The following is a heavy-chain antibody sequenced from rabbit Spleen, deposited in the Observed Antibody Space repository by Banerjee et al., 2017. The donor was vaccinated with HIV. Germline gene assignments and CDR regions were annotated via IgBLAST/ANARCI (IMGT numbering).Heavy chain of an antibody. CDR1: GFDFSSYG. Sequence: QERLVASGGGLIQPGGSLQISCKASGFDFSSYGVSWVRQAPGKGLEWIGCIDLVFSSTYYASGGNGRFTISTHNVQITLSLQLTSLTAAYSSAYFSARGRGAGDFTLWGPGTLVTVS. V-gene: IGHV1S47*01. J-gene: IGHJ6*01. CDR2: IDLVFSST. D-gene: IGHD2-1*01. CDR3: ARGRGAGDFTL.